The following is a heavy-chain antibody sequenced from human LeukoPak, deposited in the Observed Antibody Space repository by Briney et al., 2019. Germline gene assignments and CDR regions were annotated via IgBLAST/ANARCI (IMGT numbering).Heavy chain of an antibody. J-gene: IGHJ4*02. CDR2: INPNSGGT. V-gene: IGHV1-2*02. CDR3: ARDWSSGSYPSDY. Sequence: AASVKVSCKASGYTFTGYYMHWVRQAPGQGLEWMGWINPNSGGTNYAQKFQGRVTMTRDTSISTAYMELSRLRSDDTAVYYCARDWSSGSYPSDYWGQGTLVTVSS. D-gene: IGHD1-26*01. CDR1: GYTFTGYY.